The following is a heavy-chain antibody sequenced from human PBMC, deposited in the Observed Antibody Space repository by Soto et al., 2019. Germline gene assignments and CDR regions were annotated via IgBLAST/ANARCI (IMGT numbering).Heavy chain of an antibody. CDR2: IYDSGSS. D-gene: IGHD3-22*01. V-gene: IGHV4-30-4*01. CDR3: ARDLDGLHDDTSGPFPRPG. CDR1: GASISSGDYF. Sequence: TSETLSLTCTVSGASISSGDYFWSWIRQSPGKGLQWIGYIYDSGSSYYNPSLKSRVTMSVDTSKNQFSLKLSSVTAADTAVYYCARDLDGLHDDTSGPFPRPGWGQGTLVTVSS. J-gene: IGHJ1*01.